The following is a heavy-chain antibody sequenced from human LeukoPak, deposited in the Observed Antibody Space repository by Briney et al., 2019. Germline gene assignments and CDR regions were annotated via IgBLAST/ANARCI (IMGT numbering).Heavy chain of an antibody. CDR2: INPSSGGT. Sequence: GASVKVSCKASGYTFTSYGISWVRQAPGQGLEWMGWINPSSGGTNYAQKFQGRVTMTRDTSISTAYMELSSLRSDDTAVYSCARAQTMAAAGTGPGDFWGQGTLVTVSS. D-gene: IGHD6-13*01. V-gene: IGHV1-2*02. J-gene: IGHJ4*02. CDR1: GYTFTSYG. CDR3: ARAQTMAAAGTGPGDF.